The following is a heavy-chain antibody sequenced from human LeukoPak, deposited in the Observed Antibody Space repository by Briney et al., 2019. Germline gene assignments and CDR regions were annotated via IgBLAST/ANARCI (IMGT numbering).Heavy chain of an antibody. Sequence: ASVKVSCKASGGTFSSYAISWVRQAPGQGLEWMGGIIPIFGTANYAQKFQGRVTFTTDESTSTAYMELSSLRSEDTAVYYCARVSVGGNYYYYMDVWGKGTTVTVSS. D-gene: IGHD1-26*01. J-gene: IGHJ6*03. CDR3: ARVSVGGNYYYYMDV. CDR2: IIPIFGTA. V-gene: IGHV1-69*05. CDR1: GGTFSSYA.